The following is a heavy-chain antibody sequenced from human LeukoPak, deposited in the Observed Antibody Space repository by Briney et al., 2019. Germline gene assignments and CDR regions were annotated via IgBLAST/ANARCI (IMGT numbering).Heavy chain of an antibody. V-gene: IGHV3-30*04. CDR3: ARVGQVERGAFDI. CDR1: GFTFSSYA. J-gene: IGHJ3*02. D-gene: IGHD1-1*01. CDR2: ISYDGSNK. Sequence: GGSLRLSCAASGFTFSSYAMHWVRQAPGKGLEWVAVISYDGSNKYYADSVKGRFTISRDNSKNTLYLQMNSLRAEDTAVYYCARVGQVERGAFDIWGQGTMVTVSS.